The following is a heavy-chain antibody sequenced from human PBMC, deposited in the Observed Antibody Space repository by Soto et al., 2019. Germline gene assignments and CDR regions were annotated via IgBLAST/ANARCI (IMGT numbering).Heavy chain of an antibody. D-gene: IGHD3-22*01. CDR3: ARGLFWGVQTDISAHYNFDY. CDR2: AGSAGDT. Sequence: EVQLVESGGGLVQPGGSLRLSCAASGFTFSSYDMYWVRQATGKGLEWVSAAGSAGDTYYAGSVKGRFTISRENAKNSLYLQMNSLRAGDTAVYYCARGLFWGVQTDISAHYNFDYWGQGTLVSVSS. V-gene: IGHV3-13*01. CDR1: GFTFSSYD. J-gene: IGHJ4*02.